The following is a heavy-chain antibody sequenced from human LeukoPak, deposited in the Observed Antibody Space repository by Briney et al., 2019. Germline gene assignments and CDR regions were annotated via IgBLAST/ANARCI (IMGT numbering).Heavy chain of an antibody. V-gene: IGHV4-61*08. CDR3: ARHQGYCSSTSCPNFDY. CDR1: GGSISSGDYY. CDR2: IYYSGST. D-gene: IGHD2-2*01. Sequence: SETLSLTCTVPGGSISSGDYYWSWIRQPPGKGLEWIGYIYYSGSTNYNPSLKSRVTISVDTSKNQFSLKLSSVTAADTAVYYCARHQGYCSSTSCPNFDYWGQGTLVTVSS. J-gene: IGHJ4*02.